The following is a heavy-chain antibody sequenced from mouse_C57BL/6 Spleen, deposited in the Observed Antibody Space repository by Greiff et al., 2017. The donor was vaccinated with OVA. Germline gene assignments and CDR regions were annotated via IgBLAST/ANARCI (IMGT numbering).Heavy chain of an antibody. Sequence: QESGPGLVKPSQSLSLTCSVTGYSITSGYYWNWIRQFPGNKLEWMGYISYDGSNNYNPSLKNRISITRDTSKNQFFLKLNSVTTEDTATYYCARASITTVVEGYWYFDVWGTGTTVTVSS. J-gene: IGHJ1*03. V-gene: IGHV3-6*01. CDR3: ARASITTVVEGYWYFDV. CDR1: GYSITSGYY. D-gene: IGHD1-1*01. CDR2: ISYDGSN.